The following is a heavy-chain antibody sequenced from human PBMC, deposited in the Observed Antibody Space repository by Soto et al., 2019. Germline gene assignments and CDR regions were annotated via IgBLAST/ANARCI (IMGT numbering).Heavy chain of an antibody. V-gene: IGHV3-33*01. CDR1: GFTFSSYG. J-gene: IGHJ4*02. CDR2: IWYDGSNK. D-gene: IGHD1-26*01. Sequence: TGGSLRLSCAASGFTFSSYGMHWVRRAPGKGLEWVAVIWYDGSNKYYADSVKGRFTISRDNSKNTLYLQMNSLRAEDTAVYYCARGLRPSGSYFYFDYWGQGTLVTVSS. CDR3: ARGLRPSGSYFYFDY.